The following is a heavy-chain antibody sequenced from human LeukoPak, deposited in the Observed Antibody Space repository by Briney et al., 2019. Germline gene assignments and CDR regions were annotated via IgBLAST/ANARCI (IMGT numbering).Heavy chain of an antibody. CDR1: GFTFSSYS. D-gene: IGHD3-10*01. V-gene: IGHV3-21*01. J-gene: IGHJ6*03. CDR2: ISSSSSSYI. Sequence: KTGGSLRLSCAASGFTFSSYSMNWVRQAPGKGLEWVSSISSSSSSYIYYADSVKGRFTISRDNAKNSLYLQMNSLRAEDTAVYYCARGSGYYYYMDVWGKGTTVTVSS. CDR3: ARGSGYYYYMDV.